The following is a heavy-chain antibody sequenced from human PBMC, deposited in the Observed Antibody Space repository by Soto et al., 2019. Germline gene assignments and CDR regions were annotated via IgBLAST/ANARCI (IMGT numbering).Heavy chain of an antibody. CDR2: INPNSGGT. J-gene: IGHJ3*02. CDR1: GYTFTGYH. CDR3: ARESNDYDSSGYHDAFDI. Sequence: GASVKVSCKASGYTFTGYHMHWVRQAPGQGLEWMGWINPNSGGTNYAQKFQGWVTMTRDTSISTAYMELSRLRSDDTAVYYCARESNDYDSSGYHDAFDIWGQGTMVTVSS. D-gene: IGHD3-22*01. V-gene: IGHV1-2*04.